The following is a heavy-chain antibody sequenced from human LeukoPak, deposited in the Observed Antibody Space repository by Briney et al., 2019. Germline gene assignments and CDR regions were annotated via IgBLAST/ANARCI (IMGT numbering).Heavy chain of an antibody. CDR1: GFTFSSYS. Sequence: GGSLRLSCAAPGFTFSSYSMNWVRQAPGKGLEWVSYISSSSSTIYYADSVKGRFTISRDNAKNSLSLQMNSLRAEDTAVYYCAHLSRLGELHGSWGQGTLVTVSS. D-gene: IGHD3-16*01. CDR2: ISSSSSTI. CDR3: AHLSRLGELHGS. J-gene: IGHJ5*02. V-gene: IGHV3-48*01.